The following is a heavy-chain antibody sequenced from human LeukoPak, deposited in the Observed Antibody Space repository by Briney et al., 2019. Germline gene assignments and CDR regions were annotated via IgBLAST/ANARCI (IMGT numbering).Heavy chain of an antibody. CDR2: IYYSGST. D-gene: IGHD6-13*01. V-gene: IGHV4-59*01. CDR3: ARAQEYSSSWYMGGFDY. CDR1: GGSISSYY. Sequence: SETLSLTCTVSGGSISSYYWSWIRQPPGKGLEWIGYIYYSGSTNYNPSLKSRVTISVDTSKNQFSLKLSSVTAADTAVYYCARAQEYSSSWYMGGFDYWGQGTLVTVSP. J-gene: IGHJ4*02.